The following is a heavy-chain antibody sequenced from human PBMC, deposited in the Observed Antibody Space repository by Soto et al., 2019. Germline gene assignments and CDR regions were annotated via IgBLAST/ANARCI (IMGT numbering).Heavy chain of an antibody. CDR3: VRRHVSATGIDWFDP. CDR1: GYTFTSYG. CDR2: INAANGDT. Sequence: GDSVKGSCKASGYTFTSYGIHWVRQAPGQRLEWMGWINAANGDTKYSPKFQGRVTITRDTSASTAYMELSSLRSEDTAVYYCVRRHVSATGIDWFDPWGQGPLVPVPS. V-gene: IGHV1-3*01. D-gene: IGHD6-13*01. J-gene: IGHJ5*02.